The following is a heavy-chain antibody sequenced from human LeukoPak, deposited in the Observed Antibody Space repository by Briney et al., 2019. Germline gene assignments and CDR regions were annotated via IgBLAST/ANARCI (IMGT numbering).Heavy chain of an antibody. V-gene: IGHV1-2*02. Sequence: ASVKVSCKASGYTFTGYYMHWVRQAPGQGLEWMGWINPNSGGTNYAQKFQGRVTMTRDTSISTAYMELSRLRSDDTAVYYCARGKASGWTLFDYWGQGTLVTVSS. CDR3: ARGKASGWTLFDY. J-gene: IGHJ4*02. CDR1: GYTFTGYY. CDR2: INPNSGGT. D-gene: IGHD2-15*01.